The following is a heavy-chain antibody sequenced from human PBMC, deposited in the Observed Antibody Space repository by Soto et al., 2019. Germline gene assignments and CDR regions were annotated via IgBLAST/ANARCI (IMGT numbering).Heavy chain of an antibody. CDR2: IYHSGST. D-gene: IGHD6-13*01. Sequence: SETLSLTCAVSGGSISSGGYSWSWIRQPPGKGLEWIGYIYHSGSTYYNPSLKSRVTISVDRSKNQFSLKLSSVTAADTAVYYCARANRYSSSWYIEWGQGTLVTVSS. J-gene: IGHJ4*02. CDR1: GGSISSGGYS. CDR3: ARANRYSSSWYIE. V-gene: IGHV4-30-2*01.